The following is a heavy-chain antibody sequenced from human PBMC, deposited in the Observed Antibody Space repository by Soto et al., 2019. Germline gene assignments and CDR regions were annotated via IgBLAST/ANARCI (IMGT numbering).Heavy chain of an antibody. CDR1: GFTFRSNF. J-gene: IGHJ6*01. CDR3: ARDSGDHSPSGTWGDV. Sequence: QLVESGGTFIQPGGSLRLSCAASGFTFRSNFFTRVRQAPGRGLEWVSTLYYGGTMSYADSVKGRFTISRDDSKNTLFLQMNSLRAEDTAVYYCARDSGDHSPSGTWGDVW. D-gene: IGHD3-10*01. V-gene: IGHV3-53*01. CDR2: LYYGGTM.